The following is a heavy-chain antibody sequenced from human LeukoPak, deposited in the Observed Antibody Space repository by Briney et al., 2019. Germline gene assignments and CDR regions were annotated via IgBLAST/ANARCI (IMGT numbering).Heavy chain of an antibody. V-gene: IGHV3-23*01. Sequence: GGSLRLSCAASGFTFSNYAMGWVRQAPGKGLEWVSAISDSGVTTNYADSVKGRFTISRDNAKDCLYLQMNSLRAEDTAVYHCARVIAARPARRTYYYMDVWGKGTTVTVSS. CDR3: ARVIAARPARRTYYYMDV. J-gene: IGHJ6*03. CDR1: GFTFSNYA. CDR2: ISDSGVTT. D-gene: IGHD6-6*01.